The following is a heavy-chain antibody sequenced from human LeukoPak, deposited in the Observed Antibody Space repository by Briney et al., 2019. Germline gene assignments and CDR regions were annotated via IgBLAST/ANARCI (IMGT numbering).Heavy chain of an antibody. CDR1: GGTFSSYA. CDR3: ARGPSVWRDYYYYYMDV. J-gene: IGHJ6*03. Sequence: SVKVSCKASGGTFSSYAISWVRQAPGQGLEWMGGIIPIFGTANYAQKFQGRVTITADESTSTAYMELSSLRSEDTAVYYCARGPSVWRDYYYYYMDVWGKGTTVTVSS. CDR2: IIPIFGTA. V-gene: IGHV1-69*13.